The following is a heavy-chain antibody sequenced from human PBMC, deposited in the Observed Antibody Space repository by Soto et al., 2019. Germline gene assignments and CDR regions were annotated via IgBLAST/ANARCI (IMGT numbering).Heavy chain of an antibody. CDR2: IYYSGST. Sequence: PSETLSLTCTVSGGSISSYYWSWIRQPPGKGLEWIGYIYYSGSTNYNPSLKSRVTISVDTSKNQFSLKLNSVTAADTAVYYCARSVRGLTDYYYYYYMDVWGKGTTVTVSS. D-gene: IGHD3-10*01. J-gene: IGHJ6*03. CDR1: GGSISSYY. V-gene: IGHV4-59*01. CDR3: ARSVRGLTDYYYYYYMDV.